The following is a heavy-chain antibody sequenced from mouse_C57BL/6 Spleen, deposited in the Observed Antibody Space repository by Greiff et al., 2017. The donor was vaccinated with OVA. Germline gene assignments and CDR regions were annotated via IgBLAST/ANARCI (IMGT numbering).Heavy chain of an antibody. D-gene: IGHD3-3*01. CDR3: TRYRDDYAMDY. V-gene: IGHV1-15*01. Sequence: VQLQQSRAELVRPGASVTLSCKASGYTFTDYEMHWVKQTPVHGLEWIGAIDPETGCTAYNQKFKGKAILTADKSSSTAYMELRSLTSEDSAVYYCTRYRDDYAMDYWGQGTSVTVSS. CDR1: GYTFTDYE. J-gene: IGHJ4*01. CDR2: IDPETGCT.